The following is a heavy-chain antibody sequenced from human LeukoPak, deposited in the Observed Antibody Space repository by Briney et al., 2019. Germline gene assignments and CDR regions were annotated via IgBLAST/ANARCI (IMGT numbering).Heavy chain of an antibody. J-gene: IGHJ4*02. CDR1: GGTFSSYA. V-gene: IGHV1-69*04. Sequence: ASVKVSCKASGGTFSSYAISWVRQAPGQGLEWMGRIIPILGIANYAQKFQGRVTIIADESTSTAYMELSSLRSEDTAVYYCASAIEMATITAFDYWGQGTLVTVSS. CDR2: IIPILGIA. CDR3: ASAIEMATITAFDY. D-gene: IGHD5-24*01.